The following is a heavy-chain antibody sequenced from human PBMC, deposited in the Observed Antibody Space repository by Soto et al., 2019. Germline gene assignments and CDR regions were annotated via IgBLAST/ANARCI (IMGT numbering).Heavy chain of an antibody. D-gene: IGHD2-2*01. CDR1: GFTFSSYG. V-gene: IGHV3-30*18. CDR3: AKDVVYCSSTSCPSRGDYYGMDV. J-gene: IGHJ6*02. CDR2: ISYDGSNH. Sequence: HPGGSLRLSCAASGFTFSSYGMPWVRQAPGKGLEWVAVISYDGSNHYYADSVKGRFTISRDNSKNTLYLQMNSRRAEDTAVYYCAKDVVYCSSTSCPSRGDYYGMDVWGQGTTVTVSS.